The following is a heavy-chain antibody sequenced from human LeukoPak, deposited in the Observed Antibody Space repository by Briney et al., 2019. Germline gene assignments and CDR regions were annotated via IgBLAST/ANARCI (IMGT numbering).Heavy chain of an antibody. Sequence: NPSETLSLTCTVSGGSINNYYWSWIRQPPGKGLEWIAYIYYSGSTNYNPSLNSRVTISVDTSKNQFSLRLSSVTAADTAIYYCARAVSGRFDYWGQGTLVTVSS. CDR2: IYYSGST. V-gene: IGHV4-59*08. CDR3: ARAVSGRFDY. J-gene: IGHJ4*02. CDR1: GGSINNYY. D-gene: IGHD6-19*01.